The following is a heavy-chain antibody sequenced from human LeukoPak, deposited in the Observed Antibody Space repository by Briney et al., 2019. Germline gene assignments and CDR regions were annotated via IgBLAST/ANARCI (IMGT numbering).Heavy chain of an antibody. D-gene: IGHD3-9*01. CDR2: IKSKTDGGTT. CDR3: TTPHILTGYYLRY. CDR1: GFTFSNAW. V-gene: IGHV3-15*01. J-gene: IGHJ4*02. Sequence: GGSLRLSCAASGFTFSNAWMSWVRQAPGKGLEWVGRIKSKTDGGTTDYAAPVKGRFTISRDDSKNTLYLQMNSLKTEDTAVYYCTTPHILTGYYLRYWGQGTLVTVSS.